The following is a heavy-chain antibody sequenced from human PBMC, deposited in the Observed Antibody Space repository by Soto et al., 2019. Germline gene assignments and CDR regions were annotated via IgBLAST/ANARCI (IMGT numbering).Heavy chain of an antibody. J-gene: IGHJ4*02. Sequence: EVQLVESGGGLVQPGGSLRLSCAASGFTFSTYSMDWVRQAPGKGLEWVAYISSSSGSIYYADSVKGRFTISRDNAKNSLYLQMNSLRAEDTAVYYCARVIKYQVLTPYYFDYWGQGTLVTVSS. CDR2: ISSSSGSI. CDR1: GFTFSTYS. D-gene: IGHD2-2*01. V-gene: IGHV3-48*01. CDR3: ARVIKYQVLTPYYFDY.